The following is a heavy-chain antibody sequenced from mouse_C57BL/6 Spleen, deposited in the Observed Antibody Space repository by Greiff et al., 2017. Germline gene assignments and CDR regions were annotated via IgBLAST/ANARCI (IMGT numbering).Heavy chain of an antibody. Sequence: VQLQQPGAELVMPGASVKLSCKASGYTFTSYWMHWVKQRPGQGLEWIGEIDPSDSYTNYNQKFKGKSTLTVDKSSSTAYMQLSSLTSEDSAVYYCARGGTARYFDVWGTGTTVTVSS. D-gene: IGHD3-3*01. CDR1: GYTFTSYW. CDR3: ARGGTARYFDV. V-gene: IGHV1-69*01. CDR2: IDPSDSYT. J-gene: IGHJ1*03.